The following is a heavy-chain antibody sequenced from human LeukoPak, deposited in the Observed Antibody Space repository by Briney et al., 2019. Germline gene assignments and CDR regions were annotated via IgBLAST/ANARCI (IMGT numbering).Heavy chain of an antibody. Sequence: GGSLRLSCAASGFTFSSYSMNWVRQAPGKGLEWVSYISSSSSTIYYADSVKGRFTISRDNAKNSLYLQMNSLRDEDTAVYYCARDNLRSSGWYYFDYWGQGTLVSVSS. CDR2: ISSSSSTI. D-gene: IGHD6-19*01. J-gene: IGHJ4*02. CDR3: ARDNLRSSGWYYFDY. CDR1: GFTFSSYS. V-gene: IGHV3-48*02.